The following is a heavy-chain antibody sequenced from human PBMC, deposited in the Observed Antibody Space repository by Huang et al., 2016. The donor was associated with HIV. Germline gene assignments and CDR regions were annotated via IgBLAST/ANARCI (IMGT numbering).Heavy chain of an antibody. V-gene: IGHV3-30*18. CDR1: GFTFSSYG. J-gene: IGHJ4*02. Sequence: QVQLVESGGGVVQPGRSLSISCAASGFTFSSYGMHWVRQAPGKGLGWVGVISYEGKTKYYTDSVKGRLSISRDNSKTTVYLQLNSLGVEDTAVYYCAKGGSAAAVLDFWGQGTLVTVSS. D-gene: IGHD6-13*01. CDR3: AKGGSAAAVLDF. CDR2: ISYEGKTK.